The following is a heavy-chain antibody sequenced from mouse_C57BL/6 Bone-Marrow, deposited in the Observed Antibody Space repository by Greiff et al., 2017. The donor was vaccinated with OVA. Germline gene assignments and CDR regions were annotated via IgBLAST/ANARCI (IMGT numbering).Heavy chain of an antibody. V-gene: IGHV5-9-1*02. D-gene: IGHD2-12*01. CDR2: ISSGGDYI. Sequence: EVKLMESGEGLVKPGGSLKLSCAASGFTFSSYAMSWVRQTPEKRLEWVAYISSGGDYIYYADTVKGRFTISRDNARNTLYLQMSSLKSEDTAMYYCTREGAYYSFYYYAMDYWGQGTSVTVSS. CDR3: TREGAYYSFYYYAMDY. CDR1: GFTFSSYA. J-gene: IGHJ4*01.